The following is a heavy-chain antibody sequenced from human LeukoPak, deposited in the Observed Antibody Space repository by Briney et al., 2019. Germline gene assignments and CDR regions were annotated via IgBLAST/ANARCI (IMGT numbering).Heavy chain of an antibody. J-gene: IGHJ4*02. CDR1: GFTFSNYG. V-gene: IGHV3-21*01. CDR2: ISSSSSFI. Sequence: GGSLRLSCAVSGFTFSNYGMNWVRQAPGKGLEWVASISSSSSFIFYTDSLKGRLSISRDNAKNSLYLQMNSLRVENTAVYYCASLWFGESPSPFGFWGQGTLVTVSS. D-gene: IGHD3-10*01. CDR3: ASLWFGESPSPFGF.